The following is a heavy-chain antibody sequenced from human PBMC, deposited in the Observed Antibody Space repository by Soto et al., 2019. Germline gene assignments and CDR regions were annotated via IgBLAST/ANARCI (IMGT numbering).Heavy chain of an antibody. CDR2: ISSSSSYI. CDR1: GFTFSSYS. CDR3: AILQGAMASLFDS. V-gene: IGHV3-21*01. J-gene: IGHJ4*02. D-gene: IGHD2-2*01. Sequence: PGGSLRLSCAASGFTFSSYSMNWVRQAPGKGLEWVSSISSSSSYIYYADSVKGRFTISRDNAKNSLYLQMNSLRAEDTAVYYCAILQGAMASLFDSWGQGTLVTVSS.